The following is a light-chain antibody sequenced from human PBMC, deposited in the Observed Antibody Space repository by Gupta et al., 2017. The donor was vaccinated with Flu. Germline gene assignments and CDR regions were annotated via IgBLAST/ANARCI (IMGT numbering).Light chain of an antibody. CDR2: EVS. CDR3: SSYTSSSIRV. CDR1: SSDVGGYNY. J-gene: IGLJ1*01. V-gene: IGLV2-14*01. Sequence: QSALPQPASVSGSPGQSITISCTGTSSDVGGYNYVSWYQQHPGKAPKLMIYEVSKRPSGVSNRFSGSKSGNTASLTISGLQAEDEADYYCSSYTSSSIRVFGTGTKVTVL.